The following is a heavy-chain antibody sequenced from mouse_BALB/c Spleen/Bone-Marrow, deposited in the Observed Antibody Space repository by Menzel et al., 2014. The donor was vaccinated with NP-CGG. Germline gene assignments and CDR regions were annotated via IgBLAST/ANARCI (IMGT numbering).Heavy chain of an antibody. J-gene: IGHJ4*01. CDR2: IDPANGNT. V-gene: IGHV14-3*02. D-gene: IGHD2-3*01. Sequence: VQLQQSGAELVKPGASVKLSCTASGFNIKDTYMHWVKQRPEQGLEWIGRIDPANGNTKYDPKFQGKATITADTSSNTAYLQLGSLTSEDTAVYYCARNGYYVYYYAMDYWGQGTSVTVSS. CDR3: ARNGYYVYYYAMDY. CDR1: GFNIKDTY.